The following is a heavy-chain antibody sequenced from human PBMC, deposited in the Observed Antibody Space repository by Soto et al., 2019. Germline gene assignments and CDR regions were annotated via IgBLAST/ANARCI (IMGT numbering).Heavy chain of an antibody. J-gene: IGHJ3*02. D-gene: IGHD3-10*01. CDR1: GFTFSSYG. Sequence: GGSLRLSCAASGFTFSSYGMHWVRQAPGKGLEWVAVISYDGSNKYYADSVKGRFTISRDNSKNTLYLQMNSLRAEDTAVYYCAKVTGLWFGEFSDAFDIWGQGTMVTVSS. CDR2: ISYDGSNK. V-gene: IGHV3-30*18. CDR3: AKVTGLWFGEFSDAFDI.